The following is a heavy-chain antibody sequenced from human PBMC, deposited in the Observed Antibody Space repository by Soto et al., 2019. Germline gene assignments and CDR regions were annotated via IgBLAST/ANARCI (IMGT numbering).Heavy chain of an antibody. CDR2: VHDIGIT. V-gene: IGHV4-34*01. J-gene: IGHJ4*01. CDR3: ARCLGSWYVDY. CDR1: CASLTGYF. Sequence: SETQSLTGAVHCASLTGYFWSWIRQPPGEGLEWIGEVHDIGITNDNPSLMSRVTLSSDTSKHQVSLQLSSMTAADTAVYYCARCLGSWYVDYWGHGIVVTVS. D-gene: IGHD2-15*01.